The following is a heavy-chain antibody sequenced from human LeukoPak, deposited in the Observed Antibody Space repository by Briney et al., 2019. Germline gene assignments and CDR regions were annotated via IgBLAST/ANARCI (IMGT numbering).Heavy chain of an antibody. V-gene: IGHV4-34*01. J-gene: IGHJ6*02. D-gene: IGHD2-15*01. Sequence: SETLSLTCAVYGGSFSGYYWSWIRQPPGKGLEWIGEINHSGSTNYNPSLKSRVTISVDTSKNQFSLKLSSVTAADTAVYYCARDQVVVVVAATIDYYYYGMDVWGQGTTVTVSS. CDR2: INHSGST. CDR1: GGSFSGYY. CDR3: ARDQVVVVVAATIDYYYYGMDV.